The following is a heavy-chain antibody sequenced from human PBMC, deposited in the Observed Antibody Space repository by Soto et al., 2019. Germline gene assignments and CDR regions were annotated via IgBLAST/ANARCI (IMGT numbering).Heavy chain of an antibody. CDR1: GYTFTGYY. Sequence: ASVKVSCKASGYTFTGYYMHWVRQAPGQGLERMGWINPNSGGTNYAQKFQGRVTMTRDTSISTAYMELSRLRSDDTAVYYCARDGSELLGGAFDIWGQGTMVTVSS. V-gene: IGHV1-2*02. D-gene: IGHD1-26*01. J-gene: IGHJ3*02. CDR2: INPNSGGT. CDR3: ARDGSELLGGAFDI.